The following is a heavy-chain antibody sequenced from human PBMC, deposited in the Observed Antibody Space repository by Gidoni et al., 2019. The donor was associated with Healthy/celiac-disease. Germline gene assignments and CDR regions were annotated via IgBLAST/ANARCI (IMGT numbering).Heavy chain of an antibody. J-gene: IGHJ4*02. V-gene: IGHV3-23*04. CDR2: SSGSGGRT. D-gene: IGHD1-26*01. Sequence: EVQLVEAGGGVVQPGASMRHSGAASGFIFSSSASSWVRQPPGKGMGCVSVSSGSGGRTYSAASVKGLFTISSDNSNNTLYLQMNSLRAEETAVYYCAKLVGATGDDYWGQGTLVTVSS. CDR1: GFIFSSSA. CDR3: AKLVGATGDDY.